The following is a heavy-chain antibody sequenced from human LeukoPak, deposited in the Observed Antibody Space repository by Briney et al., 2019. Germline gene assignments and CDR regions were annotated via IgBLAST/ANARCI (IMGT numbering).Heavy chain of an antibody. CDR2: ISHDGTYT. Sequence: PGGSLRLSCAASGFXFSSYAIHWVRQAPGKGLEWVALISHDGTYTYYADSVKGQFTISRDNSKDTLFLHMDSLRVEDTAVYYCARDRSSGTFYFDFWGQGTLVTVSS. CDR3: ARDRSSGTFYFDF. V-gene: IGHV3-30-3*01. CDR1: GFXFSSYA. J-gene: IGHJ4*02. D-gene: IGHD6-19*01.